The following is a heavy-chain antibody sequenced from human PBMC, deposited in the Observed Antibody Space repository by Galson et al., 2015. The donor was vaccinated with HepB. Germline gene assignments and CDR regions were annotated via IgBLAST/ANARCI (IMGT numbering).Heavy chain of an antibody. CDR3: FHLGGSCCGEDY. D-gene: IGHD2-15*01. CDR2: VDPEDGET. J-gene: IGHJ4*02. Sequence: VKVSCKVSGYTFTDYYMHWVQQAPGKGLEWMGLVDPEDGETIYAEKFQGRVTITADTSTDTAYMELGSLRSEDTAVYYCFHLGGSCCGEDYWGQGTLVTVSS. V-gene: IGHV1-69-2*01. CDR1: GYTFTDYY.